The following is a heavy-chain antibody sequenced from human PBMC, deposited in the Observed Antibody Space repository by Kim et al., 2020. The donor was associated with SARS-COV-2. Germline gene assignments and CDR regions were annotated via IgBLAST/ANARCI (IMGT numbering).Heavy chain of an antibody. CDR1: GFTFSSYA. D-gene: IGHD3-22*01. V-gene: IGHV3-30-3*01. J-gene: IGHJ6*02. CDR2: ISYDGSNK. Sequence: GGSLRLSCAASGFTFSSYAMHWVRQAPGKGLEWVAVISYDGSNKYYADSVKGRFTISRDNSKNTLYLQMNSLRAEDTAVYYCARDRNYYDSSGYYYPRYYYYYGMDVWSQGTTVTVSS. CDR3: ARDRNYYDSSGYYYPRYYYYYGMDV.